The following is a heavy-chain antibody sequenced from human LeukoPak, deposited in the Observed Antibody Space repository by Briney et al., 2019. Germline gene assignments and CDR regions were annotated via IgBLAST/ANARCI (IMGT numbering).Heavy chain of an antibody. CDR1: GFTFSNAW. CDR3: TTDRTLTIFVVVIAFFDY. J-gene: IGHJ4*02. D-gene: IGHD3-3*01. V-gene: IGHV3-15*01. Sequence: GGSLRLSCAASGFTFSNAWMSWVRQAPGKGLEWVGRIKSKTDGGTTDYAAPVKGRFTISRDDSKNTLYLQMNSLKTEDTAVYYCTTDRTLTIFVVVIAFFDYWGQGTLVTVSS. CDR2: IKSKTDGGTT.